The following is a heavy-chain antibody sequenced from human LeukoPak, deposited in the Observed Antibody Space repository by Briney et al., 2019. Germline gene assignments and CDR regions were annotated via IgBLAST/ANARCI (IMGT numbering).Heavy chain of an antibody. D-gene: IGHD1-26*01. Sequence: SETLSLICSVSGGSVSTYYWSWIRQPAGKELEWIGRIYASGGTDYNPSLKSPVTISLDTSNNQFSLKLTSVTDADTAVYFCARAAGSRYFDLWGRGTLVTVSS. CDR3: ARAAGSRYFDL. J-gene: IGHJ2*01. CDR2: IYASGGT. CDR1: GGSVSTYY. V-gene: IGHV4-4*07.